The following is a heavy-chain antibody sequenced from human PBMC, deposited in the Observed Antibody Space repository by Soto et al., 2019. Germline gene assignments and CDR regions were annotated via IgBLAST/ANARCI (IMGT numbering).Heavy chain of an antibody. V-gene: IGHV1-2*02. CDR2: INPNSGGT. J-gene: IGHJ3*02. Sequence: ASVKVSGKASGYTFTGYYMHWVRQAPGQGLEWMGWINPNSGGTNYVQKFQGRVTMTRDTSISTAYMELSRLRSDDTAVYYCAGSDQYYYDSSAPGAFDIWGQGTMVTVSS. D-gene: IGHD3-22*01. CDR1: GYTFTGYY. CDR3: AGSDQYYYDSSAPGAFDI.